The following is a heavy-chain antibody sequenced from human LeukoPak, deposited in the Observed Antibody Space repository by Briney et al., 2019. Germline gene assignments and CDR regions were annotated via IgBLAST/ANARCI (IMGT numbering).Heavy chain of an antibody. J-gene: IGHJ6*03. CDR2: ISYDGSNK. Sequence: PGGSLRLSCAASGFTFSSYGMHWVRQAPGKGLEWVAVISYDGSNKYYADSVKGRFTISRDNSKNTLYLQMNSLRAEDTAVYYCARNRNSNYVYYCYMDVWGKGTTVTVSS. CDR1: GFTFSSYG. V-gene: IGHV3-30*03. D-gene: IGHD4-11*01. CDR3: ARNRNSNYVYYCYMDV.